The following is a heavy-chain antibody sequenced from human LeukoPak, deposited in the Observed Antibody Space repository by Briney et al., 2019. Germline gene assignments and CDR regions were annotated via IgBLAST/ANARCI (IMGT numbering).Heavy chain of an antibody. Sequence: PGGSLRLSCAASGFTFSSYAMSWVRQAPGKGLEWVSAISGSGGSTYYAGSVKGRFTISRDNSKNTLYLQMNSLRAEDTAVYYCAKGKDIMITFGGVFDYWGQGTLVTVSS. D-gene: IGHD3-16*01. CDR3: AKGKDIMITFGGVFDY. CDR1: GFTFSSYA. V-gene: IGHV3-23*01. J-gene: IGHJ4*02. CDR2: ISGSGGST.